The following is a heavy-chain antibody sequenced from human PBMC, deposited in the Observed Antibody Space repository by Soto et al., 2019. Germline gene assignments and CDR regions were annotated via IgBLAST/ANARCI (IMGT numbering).Heavy chain of an antibody. V-gene: IGHV4-59*01. CDR3: ARDRGGITVSSKPFGEWFDP. CDR1: GAFLNNFF. CDR2: VSQGRAGA. Sequence: QVQLQESGRGLVRPSETLSLTCTVSGAFLNNFFWSWIQQTPGKVLEWIVYVSQGRAGAYLAEGDTPGSLPILGSSATISLDLPRILFSLRLNSGTAADTAVYYCARDRGGITVSSKPFGEWFDPWGQGTLVTVSS. J-gene: IGHJ5*02. D-gene: IGHD3-16*01.